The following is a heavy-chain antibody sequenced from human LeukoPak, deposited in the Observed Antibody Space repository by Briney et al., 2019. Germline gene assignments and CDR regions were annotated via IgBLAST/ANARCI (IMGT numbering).Heavy chain of an antibody. D-gene: IGHD6-13*01. Sequence: ASVKVSCKASGYSFTSNYIHWVRQAPGQGLEWMGMIYPRDGSTSYAQKFQGRVTVTRDTSTSTVHMELSGLRSEDTAVYYCARGSSSWYEGSGADWFDPWGQGTLVTVSS. CDR3: ARGSSSWYEGSGADWFDP. J-gene: IGHJ5*02. V-gene: IGHV1-46*01. CDR1: GYSFTSNY. CDR2: IYPRDGST.